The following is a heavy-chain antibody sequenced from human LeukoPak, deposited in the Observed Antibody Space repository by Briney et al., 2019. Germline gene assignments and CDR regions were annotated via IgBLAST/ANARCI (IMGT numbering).Heavy chain of an antibody. Sequence: SVKVSCKASGGTFSSYAISWVRQAPGQGLEWMGGIIPIFGTANYAQKFQGRVTITADESTSTAYMELSSLRSEDTAVYYCAREQIVGVTPKGYFDYWGQGTLVTVSS. J-gene: IGHJ4*02. CDR2: IIPIFGTA. CDR3: AREQIVGVTPKGYFDY. D-gene: IGHD1-26*01. CDR1: GGTFSSYA. V-gene: IGHV1-69*13.